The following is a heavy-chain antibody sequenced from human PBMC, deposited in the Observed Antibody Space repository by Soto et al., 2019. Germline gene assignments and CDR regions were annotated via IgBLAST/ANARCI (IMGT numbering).Heavy chain of an antibody. CDR2: VYSRGTT. J-gene: IGHJ4*02. D-gene: IGHD6-19*01. V-gene: IGHV4-4*02. Sequence: SETLSLTCAVSGGSISSDNWWWSGRQPPGKGLEWIGEVYSRGTTNYSPSLRSRVTISLDTSNNHFSLKLNSVTAADTAVYYCARKNGGWEYIDYWGQGTLVTVSS. CDR3: ARKNGGWEYIDY. CDR1: GGSISSDNW.